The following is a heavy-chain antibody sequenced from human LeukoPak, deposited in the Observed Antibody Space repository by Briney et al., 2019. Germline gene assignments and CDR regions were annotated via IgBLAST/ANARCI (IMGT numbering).Heavy chain of an antibody. D-gene: IGHD3-16*02. CDR1: GFTFSSYG. CDR2: ISAYNGNT. J-gene: IGHJ6*02. V-gene: IGHV1-18*01. CDR3: ARDTYIRLGELSYYYYGMDV. Sequence: PGRSLRLSCAASGFTFSSYGISWVRQAPGQGLEWMGWISAYNGNTNYAQKLQGRVTMTTDTSTSTAYMELRSLRSDDTAVYYCARDTYIRLGELSYYYYGMDVWGQGTTVTVSS.